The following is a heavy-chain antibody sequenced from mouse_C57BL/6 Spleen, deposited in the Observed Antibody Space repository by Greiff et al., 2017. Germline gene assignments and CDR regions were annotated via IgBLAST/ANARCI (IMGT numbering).Heavy chain of an antibody. Sequence: QVQLQQPGAELVRPGSSVKLSCKASGYTFTSYWMHWVKQRPIQGLEWIGNIDPSDSETHYNQKFKDKATLTVDKSSSTAYMQLSSLTSEDSAVYYCARRGYDYDGGFAYWGQGTLVTVSA. CDR1: GYTFTSYW. J-gene: IGHJ3*01. D-gene: IGHD2-4*01. CDR2: IDPSDSET. V-gene: IGHV1-52*01. CDR3: ARRGYDYDGGFAY.